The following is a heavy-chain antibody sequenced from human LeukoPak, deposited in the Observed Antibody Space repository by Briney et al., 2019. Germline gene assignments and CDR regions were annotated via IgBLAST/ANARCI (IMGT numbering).Heavy chain of an antibody. Sequence: PSETLSLTCTVSGGSISSYYWSWIRQPAGKGLEWIGRIYTSGSTNYNPSLKSRVTISVDTFKNQFSLKVSSVTAADTAVYYCVRAGARDFWTHDYWXQGXLVTXSX. J-gene: IGHJ4*02. D-gene: IGHD3/OR15-3a*01. CDR3: VRAGARDFWTHDY. CDR2: IYTSGST. CDR1: GGSISSYY. V-gene: IGHV4-4*07.